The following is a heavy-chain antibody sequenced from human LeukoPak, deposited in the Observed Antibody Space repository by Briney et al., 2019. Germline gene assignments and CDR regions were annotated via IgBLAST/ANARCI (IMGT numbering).Heavy chain of an antibody. J-gene: IGHJ5*02. D-gene: IGHD2-15*01. CDR3: ARDQGRVSGAHYPNWFDP. CDR2: IDAYNRYT. Sequence: ASVKVSCKASGYTFTTYGISWVRQAPGQGLEWMGWIDAYNRYTNYAQKLQGRVTMTTDTSTSTAYMELRSLRSDDTAVYYCARDQGRVSGAHYPNWFDPWGQGTLVTVSS. CDR1: GYTFTTYG. V-gene: IGHV1-18*01.